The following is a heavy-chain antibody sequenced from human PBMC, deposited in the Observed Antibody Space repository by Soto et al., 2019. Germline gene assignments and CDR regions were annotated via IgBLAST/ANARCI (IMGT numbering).Heavy chain of an antibody. D-gene: IGHD2-21*02. V-gene: IGHV1-18*01. CDR3: AREVSSMFQTAGLGHYGMDV. Sequence: QVQLVQSGAEVKKPGASVKVSCKASGYTFTSHGISWVRQAPGRGLEWMGWLSAYNGNTKYAQKLQGRVTMTTDTSTGTAYMELRSLRSDDTAVNYCAREVSSMFQTAGLGHYGMDVWGQGTTVTVSS. CDR2: LSAYNGNT. J-gene: IGHJ6*02. CDR1: GYTFTSHG.